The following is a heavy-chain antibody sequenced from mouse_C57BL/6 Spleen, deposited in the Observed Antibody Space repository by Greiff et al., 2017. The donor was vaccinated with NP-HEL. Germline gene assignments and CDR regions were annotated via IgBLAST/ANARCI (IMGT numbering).Heavy chain of an antibody. J-gene: IGHJ4*01. Sequence: VQLQESGPGLVAPSQSLSITCTVSGFSLTSSGVSWVRQPPGKGLEWLGVLWGDGSTNYHSALISRLSISKDNSKSQVFLKLNSLQTDDTATYYCATRSTMITTIYYYAMDYWGQGTSVTVSS. CDR3: ATRSTMITTIYYYAMDY. V-gene: IGHV2-3*01. D-gene: IGHD2-4*01. CDR1: GFSLTSSG. CDR2: LWGDGST.